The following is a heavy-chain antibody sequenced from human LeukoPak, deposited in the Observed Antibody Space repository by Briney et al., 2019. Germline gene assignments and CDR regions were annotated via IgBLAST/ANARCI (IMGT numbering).Heavy chain of an antibody. CDR3: AKTRPLDSSSWSHGDY. D-gene: IGHD6-13*01. CDR2: ISGSGDST. J-gene: IGHJ4*02. V-gene: IGHV3-23*01. Sequence: PGGSLRLSCAASGFTFSSYAMRWVRQPPGRGRECVLSISGSGDSTYYGDSVKSRFTISRDNSKNTLYLQMNSLRAEDTAVYYCAKTRPLDSSSWSHGDYWGQGTLVTVSS. CDR1: GFTFSSYA.